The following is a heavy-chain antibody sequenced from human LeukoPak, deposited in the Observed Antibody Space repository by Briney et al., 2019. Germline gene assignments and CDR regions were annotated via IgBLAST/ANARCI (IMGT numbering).Heavy chain of an antibody. J-gene: IGHJ2*01. D-gene: IGHD5-18*01. V-gene: IGHV4-30-2*01. CDR3: ARVDTAMVHWYFDL. Sequence: SETLSLTCTVSGGSVSSSGHFWNWVRQTPGKGLEWIGYIYHSRSTYYNPSLKSRVTISVDRSKNQFSLKLSSVTAADTAVYYCARVDTAMVHWYFDLWGRGTLVTVSS. CDR2: IYHSRST. CDR1: GGSVSSSGHF.